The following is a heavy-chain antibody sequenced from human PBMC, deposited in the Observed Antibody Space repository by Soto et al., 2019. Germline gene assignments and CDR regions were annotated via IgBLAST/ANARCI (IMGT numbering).Heavy chain of an antibody. V-gene: IGHV4-39*02. J-gene: IGHJ6*02. CDR3: ARDRKITGTTATDYYYYGMDV. CDR1: GGSISSSGYY. D-gene: IGHD1-7*01. CDR2: IYYSGST. Sequence: PSETLSLTCTVSGGSISSSGYYWGWIRQPPGKGLECIGTIYYSGSTYYNPSLKSRVTISVDTSKNQFSLKLSSVTAADTAVYYCARDRKITGTTATDYYYYGMDVWGQGTTVTVSS.